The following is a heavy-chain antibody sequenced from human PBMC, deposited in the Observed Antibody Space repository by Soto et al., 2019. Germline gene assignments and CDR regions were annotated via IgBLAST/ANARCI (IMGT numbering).Heavy chain of an antibody. J-gene: IGHJ4*02. CDR1: GFTFRNYV. Sequence: QVQLVESGGGVVQPGRSLSLSCAASGFTFRNYVMHWVRQAPGKGLEWVAVISSDGSNKYYADSVKGRFTISRDNSKNTLYLQMNSLRIEDTAVYYCTKDRATHRIYWGQGTLVTVSS. V-gene: IGHV3-30*18. CDR3: TKDRATHRIY. CDR2: ISSDGSNK.